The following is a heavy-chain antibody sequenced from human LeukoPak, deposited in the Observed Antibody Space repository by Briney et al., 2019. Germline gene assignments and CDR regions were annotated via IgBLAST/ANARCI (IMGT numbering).Heavy chain of an antibody. CDR2: IYYSGST. CDR3: ARSVWFETPFDY. Sequence: KPSETLSLTCTVSGGSISSGGYYWSWIRQHPGKGLEWIGYIYYSGSTYYNPSLKSRVTISVDTSKNQFSLKLSSVTAADTAVYYCARSVWFETPFDYWGQGTLVTVSS. D-gene: IGHD3-10*01. J-gene: IGHJ4*02. V-gene: IGHV4-31*03. CDR1: GGSISSGGYY.